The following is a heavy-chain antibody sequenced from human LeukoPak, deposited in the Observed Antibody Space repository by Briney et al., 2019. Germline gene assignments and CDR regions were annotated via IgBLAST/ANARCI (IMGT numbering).Heavy chain of an antibody. D-gene: IGHD5-18*01. J-gene: IGHJ4*02. V-gene: IGHV1-69*16. CDR2: IIPILGIA. Sequence: GASVKVSCKASGGTFSSYTISWVRQAPGQGLEWMGRIIPILGIANYAQKFQGRVTITTDESTSTAYMELSSLRSEDTAVYYCARVGETQYSYAEGDYFDYWGQGTLVTVSS. CDR1: GGTFSSYT. CDR3: ARVGETQYSYAEGDYFDY.